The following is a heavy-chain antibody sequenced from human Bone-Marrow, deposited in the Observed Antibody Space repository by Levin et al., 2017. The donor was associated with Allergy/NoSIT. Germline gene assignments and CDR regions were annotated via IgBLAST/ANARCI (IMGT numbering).Heavy chain of an antibody. CDR3: ARGRGLIKGISYIDY. CDR2: ITSRSSTL. V-gene: IGHV3-48*03. J-gene: IGHJ4*02. CDR1: GFKFDTFE. Sequence: GESLKISCVASGFKFDTFEMHWVRQAPGKGLQWISFITSRSSTLRYADSMKGRFTISRDNAKNSVFLEMHNVTTDDTAVYYCARGRGLIKGISYIDYWGQGSLVTVSP. D-gene: IGHD3-16*01.